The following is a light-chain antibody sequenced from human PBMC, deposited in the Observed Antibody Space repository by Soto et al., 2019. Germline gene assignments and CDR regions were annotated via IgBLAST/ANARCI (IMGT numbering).Light chain of an antibody. J-gene: IGKJ1*01. CDR2: AAS. CDR3: QQYHTDWT. CDR1: ESIDSW. V-gene: IGKV1-5*01. Sequence: DIQVTQSPSTLSASVGDAVTITCRASESIDSWLAWYQQKPGKAPKLLIFAASTLVRGVPSKFSGRGSGTEFTLTISSLQADDFATYYCQQYHTDWTFGQGTKVDIK.